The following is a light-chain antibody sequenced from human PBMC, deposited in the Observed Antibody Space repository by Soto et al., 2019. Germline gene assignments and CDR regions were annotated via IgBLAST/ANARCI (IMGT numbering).Light chain of an antibody. V-gene: IGKV3-15*01. CDR3: QQYNTWSPLT. CDR2: GAS. Sequence: EIVMTQSPATLSVSPGERATLSCRASQSVSNNLAWYQQKPGQAPRLLIYGASTRATGIQARFSGSGSGTEFTLTISSLQSEDFAVYYCQQYNTWSPLTFGGGTKVETK. J-gene: IGKJ4*01. CDR1: QSVSNN.